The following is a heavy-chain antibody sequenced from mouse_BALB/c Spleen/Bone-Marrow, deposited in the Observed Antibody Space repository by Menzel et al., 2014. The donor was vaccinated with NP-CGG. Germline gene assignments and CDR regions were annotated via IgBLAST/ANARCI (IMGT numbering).Heavy chain of an antibody. V-gene: IGHV3-8*02. CDR3: ATYDGYYFDY. J-gene: IGHJ2*01. CDR1: GDSITSGY. D-gene: IGHD1-2*01. Sequence: VQLKESGPSLVKPSQTLSLTCSVSGDSITSGYWDWIRKFPGNKLEYMGYISYSGGTYYNPSLKSRISITRDTSKNHYYLQLNSVTAEDSATYYCATYDGYYFDYWGQGTTLTVSS. CDR2: ISYSGGT.